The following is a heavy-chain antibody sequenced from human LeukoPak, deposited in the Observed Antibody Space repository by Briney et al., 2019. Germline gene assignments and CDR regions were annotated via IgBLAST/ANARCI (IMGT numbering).Heavy chain of an antibody. CDR2: IYTSGST. D-gene: IGHD3-10*01. Sequence: PSETLSLTCTVSGGSISSYYWSWIRQPAGKGLEWIGRIYTSGSTNYNPSLKSRVTMSVDTSKNQFSLKLSSVTAADTAVYYCARVGRITMVRGPHPRDYYMDVWGKGTTVTVSS. CDR3: ARVGRITMVRGPHPRDYYMDV. J-gene: IGHJ6*03. V-gene: IGHV4-4*07. CDR1: GGSISSYY.